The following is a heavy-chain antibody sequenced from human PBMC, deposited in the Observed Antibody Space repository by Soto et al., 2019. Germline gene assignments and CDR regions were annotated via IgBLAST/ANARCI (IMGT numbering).Heavy chain of an antibody. D-gene: IGHD6-19*01. CDR2: IKQDGSEK. CDR1: GFTFSSYW. J-gene: IGHJ3*02. CDR3: ARSGGWYAGVWAFDI. V-gene: IGHV3-7*05. Sequence: PGGPLRLSCAASGFTFSSYWMSWVRQAPGKGLEWVANIKQDGSEKYYVDSVKGRFTISRDNAKNSLYLQMNSLRAEDTAVYYCARSGGWYAGVWAFDIWGQGTMVTVSS.